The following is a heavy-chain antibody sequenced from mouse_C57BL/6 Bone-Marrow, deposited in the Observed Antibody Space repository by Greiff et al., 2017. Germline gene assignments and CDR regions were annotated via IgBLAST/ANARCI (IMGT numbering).Heavy chain of an antibody. D-gene: IGHD2-1*01. CDR2: INPNYGTT. CDR3: AREVYYGNSYAMDY. Sequence: EVQLQQSGPELVKPGASVKISCKASGYSFTDYNMNWVKQSNGKSLEWIGVINPNYGTTSYNQKFKGKATLTVDQSSSTAYMQINSLPSADSAVYYCAREVYYGNSYAMDYWGQGTSVTVSS. V-gene: IGHV1-39*01. CDR1: GYSFTDYN. J-gene: IGHJ4*01.